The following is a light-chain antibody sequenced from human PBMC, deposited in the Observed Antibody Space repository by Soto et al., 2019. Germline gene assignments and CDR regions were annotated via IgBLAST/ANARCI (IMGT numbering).Light chain of an antibody. CDR1: QSVSSTY. CDR3: QQYGSSPRYT. J-gene: IGKJ2*01. CDR2: GAS. V-gene: IGKV3-20*01. Sequence: EIVLTQSPGTLSLSPGERATLSCRASQSVSSTYLAWYQQKPGQAPRLLIYGASIRATGIPDRFSGSGSGTDFTRTISRLEPEDFAVYYCQQYGSSPRYTFGQGTKLEIK.